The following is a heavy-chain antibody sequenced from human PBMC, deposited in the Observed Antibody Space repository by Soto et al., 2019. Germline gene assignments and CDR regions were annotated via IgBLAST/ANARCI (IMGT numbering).Heavy chain of an antibody. CDR2: IHYSGST. V-gene: IGHV4-59*12. J-gene: IGHJ5*02. CDR1: GASITSDD. D-gene: IGHD3-22*01. Sequence: PSETLSLTCTVSGASITSDDWSWIRQPPGMGLEWIGYIHYSGSTNYNPSLKSRVTVSVDTSKNQFSLKLTSVTAADTAVYYCAREDGYYDSSGYYGLGLDPWGQGTLVTVSS. CDR3: AREDGYYDSSGYYGLGLDP.